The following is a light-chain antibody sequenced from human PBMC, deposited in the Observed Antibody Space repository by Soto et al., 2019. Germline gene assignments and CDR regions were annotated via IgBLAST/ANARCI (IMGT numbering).Light chain of an antibody. CDR3: LQHNSYPLT. Sequence: DIQMTQSPSSLSAPVGGRVTITCRASQGIRRDLGWYQQKPGKAPTRLIYAVSSLHSGVPSSFSGSRSGTEITLTISSLQPEDSATYYCLQHNSYPLTFGGGTKVEIK. CDR2: AVS. V-gene: IGKV1-17*01. J-gene: IGKJ4*01. CDR1: QGIRRD.